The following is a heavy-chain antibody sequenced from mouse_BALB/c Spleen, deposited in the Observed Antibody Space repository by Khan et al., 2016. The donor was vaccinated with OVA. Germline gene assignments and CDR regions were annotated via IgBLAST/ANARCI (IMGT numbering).Heavy chain of an antibody. V-gene: IGHV3-2*02. CDR1: GYSITSGYA. CDR2: ISYSGST. CDR3: ARKNYYGYAMVY. J-gene: IGHJ4*01. Sequence: VQLKESGPGLVKPSQSLSLTCTVTGYSITSGYAWNWIRQFPGNKLEWMGYISYSGSTSYNPSLRSRISITRDTSKNQFFLQLNSVTTEDTATYYCARKNYYGYAMVYWGQGTSVTVSS. D-gene: IGHD1-1*01.